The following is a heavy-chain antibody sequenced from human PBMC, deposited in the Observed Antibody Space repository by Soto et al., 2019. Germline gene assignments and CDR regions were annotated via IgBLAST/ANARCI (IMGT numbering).Heavy chain of an antibody. Sequence: ASVKVSCKASGYTFTSYGISWVRQAPGQGLEWMGWISAYNGNTNYAQKLQGRVTMTTDTSTSTAYMELRSLRSDDTAVYYCARESVGTYYDFWSGYYRSNWFDHWGQGTLVTVSS. CDR2: ISAYNGNT. CDR3: ARESVGTYYDFWSGYYRSNWFDH. V-gene: IGHV1-18*01. J-gene: IGHJ5*02. D-gene: IGHD3-3*01. CDR1: GYTFTSYG.